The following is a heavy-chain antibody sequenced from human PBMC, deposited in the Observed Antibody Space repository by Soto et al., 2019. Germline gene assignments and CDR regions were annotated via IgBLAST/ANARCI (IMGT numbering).Heavy chain of an antibody. CDR1: GFTFSSYA. CDR3: AKELYSGSSFDC. D-gene: IGHD1-26*01. J-gene: IGHJ4*02. CDR2: ISDSGGST. Sequence: GGSLRLSCAASGFTFSSYAMSWVRQAPGKGLEWVSAISDSGGSTYYADSVKGRFTISRDNSKNTLYLQMYSLRAEDTAIYFCAKELYSGSSFDCWGQGTLVTVSS. V-gene: IGHV3-23*01.